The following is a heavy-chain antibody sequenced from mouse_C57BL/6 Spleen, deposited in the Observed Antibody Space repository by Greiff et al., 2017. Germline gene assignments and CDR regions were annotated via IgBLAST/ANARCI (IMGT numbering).Heavy chain of an antibody. D-gene: IGHD1-1*01. CDR1: GYAFSSSW. V-gene: IGHV1-82*01. CDR3: ARLRITTVVANYFDY. CDR2: IYPGDGDT. J-gene: IGHJ2*01. Sequence: VQRVESGPELVKPGASVKISCKASGYAFSSSWMNWVKQRPGKGLEWIGRIYPGDGDTNYNGKFKGKATLTADKSSSTAYMQLSSLTSEDSAVYFCARLRITTVVANYFDYWGQGTTLTVSS.